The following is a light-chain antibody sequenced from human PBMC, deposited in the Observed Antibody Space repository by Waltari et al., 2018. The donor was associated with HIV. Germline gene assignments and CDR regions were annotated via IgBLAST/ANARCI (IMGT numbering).Light chain of an antibody. CDR3: AAWDDILRGWL. J-gene: IGLJ3*02. V-gene: IGLV1-47*01. CDR2: TDN. CDR1: SSNIGSHS. Sequence: QSVLTQPPSASGTPGPRVTISCSGRSSNIGSHSLYWYQQFPGTAPKLLIYTDNQRPSGVPDRYSASKAGTSASLAISGLRSEDEADYYCAAWDDILRGWLFGGGTKLTVL.